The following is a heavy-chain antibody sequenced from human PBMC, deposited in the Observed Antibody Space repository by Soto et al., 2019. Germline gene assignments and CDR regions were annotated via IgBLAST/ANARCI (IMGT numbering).Heavy chain of an antibody. CDR3: AKERNFWSGTAGFDS. D-gene: IGHD3-3*01. Sequence: GGSLRLSCVGSGFTFSMFAMSWGRQAPGKGLEWISSISGSGGSTYYADSVKGRFTVSRDNSKTTVFLQMNRLRTEDTAVYFCAKERNFWSGTAGFDSWGQGSPVTVSS. CDR1: GFTFSMFA. J-gene: IGHJ5*01. CDR2: ISGSGGST. V-gene: IGHV3-23*01.